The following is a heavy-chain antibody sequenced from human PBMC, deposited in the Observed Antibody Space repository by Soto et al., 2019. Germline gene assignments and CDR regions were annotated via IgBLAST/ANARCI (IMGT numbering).Heavy chain of an antibody. D-gene: IGHD3-10*01. Sequence: SQTLSLTCVISGDSVSSDSASWMWIRQSPSRGLEWLGTTYYRSKWYDDYAESVKSRLTISPDTSTNQFSLRLTSVTPDDSAVYYCERLLRSKGGDHYYYYGVAVWGRGTTVTVP. CDR1: GDSVSSDSAS. CDR3: ERLLRSKGGDHYYYYGVAV. CDR2: TYYRSKWYD. J-gene: IGHJ6*02. V-gene: IGHV6-1*01.